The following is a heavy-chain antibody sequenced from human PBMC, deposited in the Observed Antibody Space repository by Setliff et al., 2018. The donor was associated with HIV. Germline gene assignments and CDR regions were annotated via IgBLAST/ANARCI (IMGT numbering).Heavy chain of an antibody. Sequence: PGESLTISCAASGFTVSSHYMSWVRQAPGKGLEWVSTIYSDGSTYHADSVKGRFTLSRDTSKNTLSLQMNSLRPEDTAVFYCARVRLYSSALDYWGQGTLVTVSS. CDR3: ARVRLYSSALDY. D-gene: IGHD3-22*01. CDR2: IYSDGST. CDR1: GFTVSSHY. V-gene: IGHV3-66*02. J-gene: IGHJ4*02.